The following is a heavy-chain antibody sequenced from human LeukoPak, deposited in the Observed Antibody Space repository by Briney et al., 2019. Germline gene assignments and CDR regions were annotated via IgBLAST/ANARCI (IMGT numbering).Heavy chain of an antibody. CDR1: GFTFSSYW. J-gene: IGHJ4*02. CDR3: ARYCGSRNTFEY. D-gene: IGHD1-26*01. V-gene: IGHV3-74*01. Sequence: PGGSLRLSCAASGFTFSSYWMHWVRQVPGKGLVWVSRINSDGSTTNYADSVKGRFTISRDNAKNTLYLQMNSLRVEDTAVYYCARYCGSRNTFEYWGQGTLVTVSS. CDR2: INSDGSTT.